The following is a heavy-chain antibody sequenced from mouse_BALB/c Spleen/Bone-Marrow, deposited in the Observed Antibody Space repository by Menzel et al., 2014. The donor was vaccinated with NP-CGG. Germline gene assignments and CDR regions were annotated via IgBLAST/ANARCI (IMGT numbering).Heavy chain of an antibody. Sequence: VKRVESGPGLVAPSQSLSITCTVSGFSLTSYGVHWVRQPPGEGLEWLGVIWAGGSTNYNSALMSRLNISKDNSKSQVFLKMNSLQTDDTAMYYCARTLRWYFDVWGAGTAVTVSS. CDR2: IWAGGST. CDR3: ARTLRWYFDV. V-gene: IGHV2-9*02. CDR1: GFSLTSYG. J-gene: IGHJ1*01.